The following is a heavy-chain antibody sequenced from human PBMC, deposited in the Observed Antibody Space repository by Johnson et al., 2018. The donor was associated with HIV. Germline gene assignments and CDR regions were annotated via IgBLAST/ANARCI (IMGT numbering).Heavy chain of an antibody. D-gene: IGHD3-10*01. J-gene: IGHJ3*02. V-gene: IGHV3-30*04. Sequence: QVQLVESGGGVVQPGRSLRLSCAASGFTFSTYAMHWVRQTPGKGLAWVAIISYDGSNKYYADPVKGRFTISRDNSKNTLYLQMTSLRTEDTAVYYCARGLLWFGELLEAFDIWGQGTMVTVSS. CDR1: GFTFSTYA. CDR3: ARGLLWFGELLEAFDI. CDR2: ISYDGSNK.